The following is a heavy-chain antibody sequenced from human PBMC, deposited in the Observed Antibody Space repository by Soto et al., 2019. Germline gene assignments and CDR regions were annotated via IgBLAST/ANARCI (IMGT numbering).Heavy chain of an antibody. CDR2: IYYSGST. CDR1: GGSISSYY. D-gene: IGHD6-19*01. J-gene: IGHJ5*02. V-gene: IGHV4-59*01. Sequence: PSETLSLTCTVSGGSISSYYWSWIRQPPGKGLEWIGYIYYSGSTNYNPSLKSRVTISVDTSKNQFSLKLSSVTAADTAVYYCARCKQWDNWFYPWGQGTLVTVSS. CDR3: ARCKQWDNWFYP.